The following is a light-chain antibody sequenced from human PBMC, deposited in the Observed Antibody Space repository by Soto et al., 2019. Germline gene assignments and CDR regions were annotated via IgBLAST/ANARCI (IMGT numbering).Light chain of an antibody. CDR2: DVS. CDR1: SSDVGGYNY. J-gene: IGLJ1*01. Sequence: QSALTQPASVSGSPGQSITISCTGTSSDVGGYNYVSWYQQHLGKAPKLMIYDVSNRPSGVSNRFSGSKSGNTAALSISGLQAEDESDYYCSLYTSSSTLLYVFGTGTKLTVL. CDR3: SLYTSSSTLLYV. V-gene: IGLV2-14*01.